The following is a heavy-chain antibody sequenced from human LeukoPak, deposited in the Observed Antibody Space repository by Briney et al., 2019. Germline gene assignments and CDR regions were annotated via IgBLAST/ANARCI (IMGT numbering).Heavy chain of an antibody. V-gene: IGHV4-4*08. J-gene: IGHJ6*02. CDR1: GGSISSYY. CDR3: AGLSSTLYYSMDV. D-gene: IGHD6-6*01. Sequence: SETLSLTCAVSGGSISSYYWTWIRQPPGKGLEWVGYIQNSAIYRAKLTSSPSLQSRVSLSTDTSQNQVSLTVNPVTAADTAVYYCAGLSSTLYYSMDVWGPGTAVTVSS. CDR2: IQNSAIYRA.